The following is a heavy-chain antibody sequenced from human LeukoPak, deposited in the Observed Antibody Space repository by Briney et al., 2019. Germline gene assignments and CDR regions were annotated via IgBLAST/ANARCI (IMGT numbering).Heavy chain of an antibody. CDR3: ARGPTIFGIHGRGFDY. Sequence: PSETLSLTCTVSGGSISRSSYYWGWIRQPPGKGLEWIGSIYYSGLTYDNPSLKNRVTISVDTSKNQFSLKLSSVTAADTAVYYCARGPTIFGIHGRGFDYWGQGTLVTVSS. CDR2: IYYSGLT. J-gene: IGHJ4*02. CDR1: GGSISRSSYY. V-gene: IGHV4-39*01. D-gene: IGHD3-3*01.